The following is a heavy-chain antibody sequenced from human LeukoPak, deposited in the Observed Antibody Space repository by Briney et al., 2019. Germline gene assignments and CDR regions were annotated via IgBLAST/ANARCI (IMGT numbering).Heavy chain of an antibody. CDR2: IKEDGSER. CDR3: SRASGNKLLRY. CDR1: GFHFGDYW. Sequence: GGSLRLSCAGSGFHFGDYWMTWVRQAPGKGLQWVGNIKEDGSERYYVDSVEGRFNISRDNAKNSVYLQMDSLRVEDTGVYFCSRASGNKLLRYWGQGTRVTVSS. V-gene: IGHV3-7*04. D-gene: IGHD2-21*02. J-gene: IGHJ4*02.